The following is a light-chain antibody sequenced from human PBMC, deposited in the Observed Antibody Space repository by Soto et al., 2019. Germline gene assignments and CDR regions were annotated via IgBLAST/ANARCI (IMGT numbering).Light chain of an antibody. J-gene: IGLJ2*01. V-gene: IGLV2-14*01. CDR1: RRDVGGYNY. CDR3: RSYTSSSTVV. Sequence: QSALTQPASVYGSPGQSITISCTGTRRDVGGYNYVSWYQQHPGKAPKLMISKVTDRPSGVSSRFSGSKSGNTASLTIAGLRAEDEADYYCRSYTSSSTVVFGGGTKLTVL. CDR2: KVT.